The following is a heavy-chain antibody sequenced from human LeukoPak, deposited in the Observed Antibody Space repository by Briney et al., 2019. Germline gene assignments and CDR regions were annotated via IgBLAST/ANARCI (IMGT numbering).Heavy chain of an antibody. D-gene: IGHD5-18*01. Sequence: SETLSLTCTVSGGSISSGSYYWSWIRQPAGKGLEWIGRIYTSGSTNYNPSLKSRVTISVDTSKNQFSLKLSSVTAADTAVYYCAREEGYSYGIDYWGQGTLVTVSS. CDR1: GGSISSGSYY. J-gene: IGHJ4*02. V-gene: IGHV4-61*02. CDR2: IYTSGST. CDR3: AREEGYSYGIDY.